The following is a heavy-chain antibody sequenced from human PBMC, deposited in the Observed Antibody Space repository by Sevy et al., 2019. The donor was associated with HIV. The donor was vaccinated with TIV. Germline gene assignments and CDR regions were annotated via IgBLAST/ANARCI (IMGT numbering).Heavy chain of an antibody. J-gene: IGHJ6*02. D-gene: IGHD6-13*01. V-gene: IGHV3-30*03. CDR2: ISYDGSNK. CDR1: GFTFSSYG. CDR3: AAAENYYYGMDV. Sequence: GGSLRLSCAASGFTFSSYGMHWVRQAPGKGLEWVAVISYDGSNKYYADSVKGRFTISRDNSKNTLYLQMNSLRAEDTAVYYCAAAENYYYGMDVWGQGTTFTVSS.